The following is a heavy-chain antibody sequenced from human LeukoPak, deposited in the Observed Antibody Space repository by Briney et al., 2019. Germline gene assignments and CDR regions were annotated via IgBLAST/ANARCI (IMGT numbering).Heavy chain of an antibody. CDR1: GYTFTSYV. D-gene: IGHD3-3*01. Sequence: ASVKVSCKASGYTFTSYVISWVRQAPGQGLEWMGWISAYNGNTNYAQKLQGRVTMTTDTSTSTAYMELRSLRSDDTAVYYCASTRRIFGVVNPWYFDLWGRGTLVTVSS. J-gene: IGHJ2*01. V-gene: IGHV1-18*01. CDR3: ASTRRIFGVVNPWYFDL. CDR2: ISAYNGNT.